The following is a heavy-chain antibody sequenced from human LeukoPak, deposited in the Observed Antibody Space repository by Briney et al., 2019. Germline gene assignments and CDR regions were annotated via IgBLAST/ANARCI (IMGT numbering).Heavy chain of an antibody. V-gene: IGHV1-69*13. D-gene: IGHD3-10*01. Sequence: GASVKVSCKTSGYTFTGYYMHWVRQAPGQGLEWMGGIIPFFGTPSYAQKFHGRVTITADESTNTAYMEVSSLRSEDTALYYCARYKVPPHQDSSMVPGVYYYYGMDVWGLGTTVTVSS. J-gene: IGHJ6*02. CDR1: GYTFTGYY. CDR2: IIPFFGTP. CDR3: ARYKVPPHQDSSMVPGVYYYYGMDV.